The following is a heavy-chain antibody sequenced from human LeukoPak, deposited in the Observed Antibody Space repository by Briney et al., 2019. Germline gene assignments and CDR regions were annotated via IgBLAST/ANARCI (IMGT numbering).Heavy chain of an antibody. CDR1: GFTFSSYA. J-gene: IGHJ6*03. V-gene: IGHV3-23*01. D-gene: IGHD5-18*01. Sequence: GGSLRLSCAASGFTFSSYAMSWVRQAPGKGLEWVSAISGSGGSTHYADSVKGRFTISRDNSKNTLYLQMNSLRAEDTAVYYCAGGDTAMVTGYYYYYMDVWGKGTTVTVSS. CDR3: AGGDTAMVTGYYYYYMDV. CDR2: ISGSGGST.